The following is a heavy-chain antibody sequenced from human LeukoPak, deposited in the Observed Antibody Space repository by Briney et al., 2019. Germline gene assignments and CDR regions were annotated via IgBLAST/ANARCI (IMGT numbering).Heavy chain of an antibody. CDR1: GGSISSYY. V-gene: IGHV4-59*01. J-gene: IGHJ4*02. CDR3: ARGRGGYDFWSGYCDY. CDR2: IYYSGST. Sequence: SETLSLTCTVSGGSISSYYWSWIRQPPGKGLEGIGYIYYSGSTNYNPSLKSRVTISVDTSKNQFSLQLSSVTAADTAVYYCARGRGGYDFWSGYCDYWGQGTLVTVSS. D-gene: IGHD3-3*01.